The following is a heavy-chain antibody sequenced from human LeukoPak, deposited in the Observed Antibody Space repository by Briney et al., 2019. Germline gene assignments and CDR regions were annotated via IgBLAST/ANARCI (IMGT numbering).Heavy chain of an antibody. D-gene: IGHD6-6*01. Sequence: ASVKVSCKASGYTFTGYYMHWVRQAPGQGLEWMGRINPNSGGTNYAQKFQGRVTMTRDTSTSTVYMELSSLRSEDTAVYYCARGEGAARRRPMDYWGQGTLVTVSS. J-gene: IGHJ4*02. CDR1: GYTFTGYY. CDR3: ARGEGAARRRPMDY. V-gene: IGHV1-2*06. CDR2: INPNSGGT.